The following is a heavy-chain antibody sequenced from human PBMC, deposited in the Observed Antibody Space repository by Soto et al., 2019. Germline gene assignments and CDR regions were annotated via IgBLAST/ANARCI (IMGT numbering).Heavy chain of an antibody. CDR2: IIPIFGTA. Sequence: QVQLVQSGAEVKKPGSSVKVSCKASGGTFSSYAISWVRQAPGQGLEWMGGIIPIFGTANYAQKFQGRVTITADESTSTAYMELSSLRSEDTAVYYCARETYCSSTSCCELVGPYYYYYGMDVWGQGTTVTVSS. J-gene: IGHJ6*02. D-gene: IGHD2-2*01. V-gene: IGHV1-69*01. CDR3: ARETYCSSTSCCELVGPYYYYYGMDV. CDR1: GGTFSSYA.